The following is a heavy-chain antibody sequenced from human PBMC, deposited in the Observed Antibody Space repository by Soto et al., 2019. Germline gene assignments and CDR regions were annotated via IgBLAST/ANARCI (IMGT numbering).Heavy chain of an antibody. Sequence: PGGSLRLSCSASGFTFSRFVMSWVRQAPGKGLEWVADITDSGYTSKEADSVKGRFTISRDNSKNQFSLKLSSVTAADTAVYYCARESSGYSDYWGQGTLVTVSS. J-gene: IGHJ4*02. CDR1: GFTFSRFV. V-gene: IGHV3-23*01. CDR2: ITDSGYTS. CDR3: ARESSGYSDY. D-gene: IGHD3-22*01.